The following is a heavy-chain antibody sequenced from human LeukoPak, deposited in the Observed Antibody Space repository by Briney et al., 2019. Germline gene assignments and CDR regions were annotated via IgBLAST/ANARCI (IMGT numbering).Heavy chain of an antibody. Sequence: GGSLRLSCAASGFTFSSYAMSWVRQAPGKGLEWVSAISGGADKTYYADSVKGRFTISRDNSKNTLYLQMNSLRAEDTAVYYCANSNYDFWSGYFGVNYFDYWGQGTLVTVSS. D-gene: IGHD3-3*01. CDR1: GFTFSSYA. V-gene: IGHV3-23*01. J-gene: IGHJ4*02. CDR2: ISGGADKT. CDR3: ANSNYDFWSGYFGVNYFDY.